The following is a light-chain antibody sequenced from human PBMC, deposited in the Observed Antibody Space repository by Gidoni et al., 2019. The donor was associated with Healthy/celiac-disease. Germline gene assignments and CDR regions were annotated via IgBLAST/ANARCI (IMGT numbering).Light chain of an antibody. CDR2: GSS. Sequence: EIVMTQSPATLSVSPGERATLSCRASQSVSSNLAWYQQKPGQAPRLLIYGSSTRATGIPARFRVSGSGTEFTLTISSLQSEDFAVYYCQQYNNWPPWTFGQGTKVEIK. CDR1: QSVSSN. V-gene: IGKV3-15*01. J-gene: IGKJ1*01. CDR3: QQYNNWPPWT.